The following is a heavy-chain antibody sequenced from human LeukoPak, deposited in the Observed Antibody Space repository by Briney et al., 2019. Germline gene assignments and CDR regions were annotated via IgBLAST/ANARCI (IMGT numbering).Heavy chain of an antibody. CDR3: ARLPRGTQPPDYCQN. J-gene: IGHJ1*01. V-gene: IGHV4-31*03. CDR2: FYYSGST. Sequence: SETLSLTCSVSGVYISSGGHYWSWVRQHPAKGLELIGYFYYSGSTYYNPSLKSRVTMSVDTSKNQFSLKLSSVTAADTAVYFCARLPRGTQPPDYCQNWGQGTLVTVSS. D-gene: IGHD1-1*01. CDR1: GVYISSGGHY.